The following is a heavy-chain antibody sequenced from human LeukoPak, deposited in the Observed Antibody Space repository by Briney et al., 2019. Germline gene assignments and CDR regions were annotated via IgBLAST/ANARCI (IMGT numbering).Heavy chain of an antibody. V-gene: IGHV3-74*01. Sequence: GGSLRLSCAVSGFTFGTFWMYWVRHTPGGGLGWGARVITDGGGATYADSVKGRLTISTDNAKNTLYLQMNSLRDEDTAVYFCARGLAVVPAGVPDYWGQGTLVTVSS. D-gene: IGHD2-2*01. J-gene: IGHJ4*02. CDR2: VITDGGGA. CDR1: GFTFGTFW. CDR3: ARGLAVVPAGVPDY.